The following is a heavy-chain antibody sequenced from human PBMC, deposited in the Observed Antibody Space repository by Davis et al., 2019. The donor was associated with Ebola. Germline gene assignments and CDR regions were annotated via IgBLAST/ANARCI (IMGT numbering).Heavy chain of an antibody. Sequence: GESLKISCVTSGFIFTNYAMHWVRQAPGKGLEWVASIRSGRSDYIHHADAVKGRLTISTDPAKNSVFLQMNSLRAEDTAVYYCARADGTRYEPGAGYYHYYYGMDVWGQGTTVTVSS. CDR2: IRSGRSDYI. J-gene: IGHJ6*02. V-gene: IGHV3-21*01. D-gene: IGHD6-13*01. CDR3: ARADGTRYEPGAGYYHYYYGMDV. CDR1: GFIFTNYA.